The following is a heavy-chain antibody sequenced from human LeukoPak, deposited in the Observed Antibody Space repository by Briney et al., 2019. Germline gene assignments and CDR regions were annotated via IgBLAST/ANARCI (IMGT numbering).Heavy chain of an antibody. V-gene: IGHV3-30*18. CDR3: AKSGSIGMDV. CDR2: ISYDGSNK. J-gene: IGHJ6*04. D-gene: IGHD2-2*01. Sequence: GGSLRLSCAASGFTFSSYGMHWVRQAPGKGLEWVAVISYDGSNKYYADSAKGRFTISRDNSKNTLYLQMNSLRAEDTAVYYCAKSGSIGMDVWGKGTTVTVSS. CDR1: GFTFSSYG.